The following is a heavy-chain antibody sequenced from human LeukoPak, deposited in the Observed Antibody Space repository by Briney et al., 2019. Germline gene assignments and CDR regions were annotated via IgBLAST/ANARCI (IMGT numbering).Heavy chain of an antibody. CDR3: AKDPNGDYIGAFDN. CDR1: GFTFSKYA. V-gene: IGHV3-23*01. Sequence: GGSLRLSCAASGFTFSKYAVTWLRQAPGKGLEWVSGISAWGETTLYADSVKGRFTISRDNSKNSLYLQMSNLRAEDTAVYYCAKDPNGDYIGAFDNWGQGTMVTVSS. J-gene: IGHJ3*02. D-gene: IGHD4-17*01. CDR2: ISAWGETT.